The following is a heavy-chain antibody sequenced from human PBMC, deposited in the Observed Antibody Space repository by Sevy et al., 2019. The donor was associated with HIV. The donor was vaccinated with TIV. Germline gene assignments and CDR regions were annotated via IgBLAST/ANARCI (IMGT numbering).Heavy chain of an antibody. D-gene: IGHD6-6*01. CDR1: GFTFSSYG. CDR2: IRYDGSNK. Sequence: GGSLRLSCAASGFTFSSYGMHWVRQAPGKGLEWVAFIRYDGSNKYYADSVKGRFTISRDNSKNTLYLQMNSLRAEDTAVYYCAKDLGRIAARAGRADYWGQGTLVTVSS. J-gene: IGHJ4*02. V-gene: IGHV3-30*02. CDR3: AKDLGRIAARAGRADY.